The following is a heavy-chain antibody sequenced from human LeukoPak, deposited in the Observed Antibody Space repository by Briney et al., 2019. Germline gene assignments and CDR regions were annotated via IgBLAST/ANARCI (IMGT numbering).Heavy chain of an antibody. CDR3: ATCPNWGSGGYFDY. V-gene: IGHV1-24*01. CDR2: FDPEDGET. D-gene: IGHD7-27*01. Sequence: ASVKVSCKVSGYTVTELSMHWVRQAPGEGLEWMGGFDPEDGETIYAQKFQGRVTVTEDTSTDTAYMELSSLRSEDTAVYYCATCPNWGSGGYFDYWGQGTLVTVSS. J-gene: IGHJ4*02. CDR1: GYTVTELS.